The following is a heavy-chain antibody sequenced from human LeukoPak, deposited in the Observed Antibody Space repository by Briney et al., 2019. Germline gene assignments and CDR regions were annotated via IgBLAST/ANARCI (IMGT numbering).Heavy chain of an antibody. CDR2: INHSGST. D-gene: IGHD6-6*01. CDR3: ARGTIEYSSSSGRYYFDY. Sequence: SSETLSLTCAVYGGSFSGYYWSWIRQPPGKGLEWIGEINHSGSTNYNPSLKSRVTISVDTSKNQFSLKLSSVTAADTAVYYCARGTIEYSSSSGRYYFDYWGQGTLVTVSS. CDR1: GGSFSGYY. J-gene: IGHJ4*02. V-gene: IGHV4-34*01.